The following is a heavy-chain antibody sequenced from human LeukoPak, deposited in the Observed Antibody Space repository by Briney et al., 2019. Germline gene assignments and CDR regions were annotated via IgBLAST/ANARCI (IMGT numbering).Heavy chain of an antibody. J-gene: IGHJ4*02. V-gene: IGHV3-11*06. Sequence: GGSLRLSCAASGFTFSDYYMSWIRQAPGKGLEWVSYISSSSSYTNYADSVKGRFTISRDNAKSSLYLQMNSLRAEDTAVYYCARYSSDWYYFDYWGQGTLVTVSS. CDR1: GFTFSDYY. CDR3: ARYSSDWYYFDY. D-gene: IGHD6-19*01. CDR2: ISSSSSYT.